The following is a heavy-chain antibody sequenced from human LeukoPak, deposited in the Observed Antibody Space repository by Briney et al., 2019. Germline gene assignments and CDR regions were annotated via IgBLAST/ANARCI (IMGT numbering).Heavy chain of an antibody. V-gene: IGHV3-23*01. D-gene: IGHD6-19*01. CDR2: ISGSGGST. CDR1: GFTFSSYA. CDR3: AKDLEAVAAPVGGDAFDI. J-gene: IGHJ3*02. Sequence: GGSLRLSCAASGFTFSSYAMSWVRQAPGKGLEWVSAISGSGGSTYYADSVKGRFTISRDNSKNTLYLQMNSLRAEDTAVYYCAKDLEAVAAPVGGDAFDIWGQGTMVTVSS.